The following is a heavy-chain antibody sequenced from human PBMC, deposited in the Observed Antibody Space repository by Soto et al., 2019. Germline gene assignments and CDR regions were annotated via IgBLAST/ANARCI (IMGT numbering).Heavy chain of an antibody. CDR2: INPGNGNT. CDR1: GYTFTSYA. V-gene: IGHV1-3*05. CDR3: ARGESVVGDY. Sequence: QVQLVQSGAEEKKPGASVKVSCKASGYTFTSYAMHLVRQAPGQRLEWMGWINPGNGNTKCSQKFQDRVTITRDTAASTAYMELSSLRSEDTAVYYCARGESVVGDYWGQGTLVTVSS. D-gene: IGHD2-15*01. J-gene: IGHJ4*02.